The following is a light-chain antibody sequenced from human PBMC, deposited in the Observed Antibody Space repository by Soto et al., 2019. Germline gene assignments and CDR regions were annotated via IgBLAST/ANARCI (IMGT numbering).Light chain of an antibody. V-gene: IGLV2-14*01. CDR2: DVT. CDR1: SSDVGGYNS. Sequence: QSVLTQPASVSGSPGQSITISCTGTSSDVGGYNSVSWYRQDPGKAPKLIIYDVTNRPSGVSNRFSGSKSGNTASLTISGLQAEDEAEYHCSSFTSSITYVFGTGTKSPS. CDR3: SSFTSSITYV. J-gene: IGLJ1*01.